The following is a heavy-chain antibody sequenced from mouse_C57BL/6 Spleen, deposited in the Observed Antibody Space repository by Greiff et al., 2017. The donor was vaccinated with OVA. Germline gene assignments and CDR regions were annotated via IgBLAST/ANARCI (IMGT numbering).Heavy chain of an antibody. CDR1: GYTFTEYT. CDR3: ARHEAYYGSRGGYFDV. J-gene: IGHJ1*03. D-gene: IGHD1-1*01. Sequence: VKLMESGAELVKPGASVKLSCKASGYTFTEYTIHWVKQRSGQGLEWIGWFYPGSGSIKYNEKFKDKATLTADKSSSTVYMELSRLTSEDSAVYFCARHEAYYGSRGGYFDVWGTGTTVTVSS. V-gene: IGHV1-62-2*01. CDR2: FYPGSGSI.